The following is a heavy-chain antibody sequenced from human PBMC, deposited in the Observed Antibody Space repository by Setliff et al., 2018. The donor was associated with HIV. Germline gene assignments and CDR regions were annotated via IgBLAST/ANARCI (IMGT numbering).Heavy chain of an antibody. CDR2: IIPVFGTT. CDR1: GGTFSSYA. V-gene: IGHV1-69*13. J-gene: IGHJ4*02. Sequence: SVKVSCKASGGTFSSYAISWVRQAPGQGLDWMGGIIPVFGTTNYAQKFQGRVTITADESTSTAYMELSSLRSEDTAVYYCARVNSGGYNYKSFFDYWGQGTLVTVSS. D-gene: IGHD5-12*01. CDR3: ARVNSGGYNYKSFFDY.